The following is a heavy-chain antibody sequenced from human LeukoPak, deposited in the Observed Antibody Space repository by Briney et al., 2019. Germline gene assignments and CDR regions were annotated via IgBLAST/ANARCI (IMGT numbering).Heavy chain of an antibody. CDR1: GGSISSYY. CDR2: IYYSGST. V-gene: IGHV4-59*01. Sequence: SETLSLTCTVSGGSISSYYWSWIWQPPGKGLEWIGYIYYSGSTNYNPSLKSRVTISVDTSKNQFSLKLSSVTAADTAVYYCARAGDHWFDPWGQGTLVTVSS. D-gene: IGHD1-26*01. J-gene: IGHJ5*02. CDR3: ARAGDHWFDP.